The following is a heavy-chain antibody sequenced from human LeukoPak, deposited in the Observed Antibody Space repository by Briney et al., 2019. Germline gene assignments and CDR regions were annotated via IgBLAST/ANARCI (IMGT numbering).Heavy chain of an antibody. Sequence: ASVKVSCKASGYTFSNYGITWVRQAPGQGLEWMGWISAYNGQTNYAQRLQGRVTMTTDTSTSTAYMELRSLRSDDTAVYYCARGDYGEQHYYYYYGMDVWGQGTTVTVSS. J-gene: IGHJ6*02. V-gene: IGHV1-18*04. CDR2: ISAYNGQT. CDR3: ARGDYGEQHYYYYYGMDV. CDR1: GYTFSNYG. D-gene: IGHD4-17*01.